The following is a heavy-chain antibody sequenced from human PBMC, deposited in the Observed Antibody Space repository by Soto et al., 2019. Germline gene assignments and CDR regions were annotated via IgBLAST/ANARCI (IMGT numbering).Heavy chain of an antibody. CDR2: ISWDDDK. CDR3: AHRRVWSSDWYDWFDP. V-gene: IGHV2-5*02. J-gene: IGHJ5*02. Sequence: GSGPTLVNPTQTLTLTWTFSGFSLTTVGVRVGWIRQPPGMALEWLAIISWDDDKHYSPSLSNRLTITKDSSKNQVVLIMTNMESVDTGTYYCAHRRVWSSDWYDWFDPWGQGMLVTVSS. CDR1: GFSLTTVGVR. D-gene: IGHD6-19*01.